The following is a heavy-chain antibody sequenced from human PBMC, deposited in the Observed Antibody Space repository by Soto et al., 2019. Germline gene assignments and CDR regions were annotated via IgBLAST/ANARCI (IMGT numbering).Heavy chain of an antibody. CDR3: ARGSSGFSDFN. V-gene: IGHV5-51*01. J-gene: IGHJ4*02. Sequence: GSLKISCKGSGYSFTTYWIGWVRQVSGKGLEWMGIIYPGDSDTRYSPSFQGQVTISADKSISTAYLQWSSLKASDTAMYYCARGSSGFSDFNWGQGTLVTVSS. CDR2: IYPGDSDT. CDR1: GYSFTTYW. D-gene: IGHD3-22*01.